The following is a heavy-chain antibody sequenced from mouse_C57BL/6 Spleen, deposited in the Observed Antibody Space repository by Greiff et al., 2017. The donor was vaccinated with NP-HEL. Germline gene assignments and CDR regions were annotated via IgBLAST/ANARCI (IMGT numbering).Heavy chain of an antibody. Sequence: EVQLVESEGGLVQPGSSMKLSCTASGFTFSDYYMAWVRQVPEKGLEWVANINYDGSSTYYLDSLKSRFIISRDNAKNILYLQMSSLKSEDTATYYCARVGEGYPLYAMDDGGQGTSVTVSS. V-gene: IGHV5-16*01. CDR3: ARVGEGYPLYAMDD. J-gene: IGHJ4*01. CDR2: INYDGSST. D-gene: IGHD2-2*01. CDR1: GFTFSDYY.